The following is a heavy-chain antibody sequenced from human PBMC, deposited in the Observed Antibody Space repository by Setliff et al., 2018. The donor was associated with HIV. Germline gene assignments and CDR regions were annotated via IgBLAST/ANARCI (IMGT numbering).Heavy chain of an antibody. Sequence: GGSLRLSCEASGFTFTNYWMSWVRQAPGKGLEWVANIKQDGSEKYYMDSVKGRFTISRDNAKNSLYLQMNSLRAEDTAVYYCARPTGYSSSWYPLDAFDIWGQGTMVTVSS. V-gene: IGHV3-7*01. CDR2: IKQDGSEK. CDR1: GFTFTNYW. J-gene: IGHJ3*02. D-gene: IGHD6-13*01. CDR3: ARPTGYSSSWYPLDAFDI.